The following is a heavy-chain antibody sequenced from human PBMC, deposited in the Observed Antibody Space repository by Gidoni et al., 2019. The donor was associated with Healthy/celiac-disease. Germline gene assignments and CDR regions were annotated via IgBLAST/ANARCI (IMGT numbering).Heavy chain of an antibody. J-gene: IGHJ6*02. Sequence: SVKGRFTISRDNAKNTLYLQMNSLRAEDTAVYYCARAPGYCSSTSCYSYYYGMDVWGQGTTVTVS. CDR3: ARAPGYCSSTSCYSYYYGMDV. D-gene: IGHD2-2*01. V-gene: IGHV3-74*01.